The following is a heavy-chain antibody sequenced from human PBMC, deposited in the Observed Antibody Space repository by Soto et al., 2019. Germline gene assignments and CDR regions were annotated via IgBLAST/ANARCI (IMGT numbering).Heavy chain of an antibody. J-gene: IGHJ5*02. CDR1: GDSISNYY. Sequence: SETLSLTCTVSGDSISNYYWSWIRQSAEKRLEWIGRVSSTGSSYYNPSLKSRVTISVDTSKNQVSLNLASVTAADTAVYYCARGVPAAGTDWFDPWGQGTLVTVSS. CDR3: ARGVPAAGTDWFDP. CDR2: VSSTGSS. V-gene: IGHV4-4*07. D-gene: IGHD6-13*01.